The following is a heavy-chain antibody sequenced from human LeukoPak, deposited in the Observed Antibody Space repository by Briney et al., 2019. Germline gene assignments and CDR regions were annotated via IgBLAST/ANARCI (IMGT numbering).Heavy chain of an antibody. CDR1: GGTFSSYA. CDR3: ARADLKMDYYGMDV. J-gene: IGHJ6*02. Sequence: GASVTVSCTASGGTFSSYAISWVRQAPGQGLEWMGGIIPIFGTANYAQKFQGRVTITADESTSTAYMELSSLRSEDTAVYYCARADLKMDYYGMDVWGQGTTVTVSS. V-gene: IGHV1-69*13. D-gene: IGHD2-8*01. CDR2: IIPIFGTA.